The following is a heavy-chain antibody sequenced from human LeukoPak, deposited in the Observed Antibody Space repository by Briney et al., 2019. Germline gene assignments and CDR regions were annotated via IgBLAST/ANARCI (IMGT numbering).Heavy chain of an antibody. Sequence: ASVKVSCKASGYTFTSYDINWVRQATGQGLEWMGWMNPNSGNTGYAQKFQGRVTMTRNTSISTAYMELSSLRSEDTAVYYCAKVFSSGWPYYYYYYMDVWGKGTTVTISS. D-gene: IGHD6-19*01. V-gene: IGHV1-8*01. J-gene: IGHJ6*03. CDR2: MNPNSGNT. CDR3: AKVFSSGWPYYYYYYMDV. CDR1: GYTFTSYD.